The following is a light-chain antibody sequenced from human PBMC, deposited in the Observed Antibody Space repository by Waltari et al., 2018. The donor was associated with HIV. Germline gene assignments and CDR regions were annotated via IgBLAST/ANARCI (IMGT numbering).Light chain of an antibody. Sequence: NFMLTQPPSVSESPGKPVTISCTRSSASIPNNYVQWYRHRPGNAPTTVLFENNRRPSDVPDRFSGSIDSPSNSASLTISGLRTEDEADYYCQSSDGSHVVFGGGTKLTVL. V-gene: IGLV6-57*03. CDR3: QSSDGSHVV. CDR1: SASIPNNY. CDR2: ENN. J-gene: IGLJ2*01.